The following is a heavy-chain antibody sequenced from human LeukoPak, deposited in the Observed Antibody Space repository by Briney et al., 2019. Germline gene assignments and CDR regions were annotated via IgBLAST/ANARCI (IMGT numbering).Heavy chain of an antibody. D-gene: IGHD6-13*01. Sequence: ASVKVSCKASGYTFTSYDINWVRQATGQGLEWMGWVNPNSGNTGYAQKFQGRVTMTRNTSISTAYTELSSLRSEDTAVYYCARRRGIAAAGGSNWFDPWGQGTLVTVSS. J-gene: IGHJ5*02. CDR1: GYTFTSYD. V-gene: IGHV1-8*01. CDR2: VNPNSGNT. CDR3: ARRRGIAAAGGSNWFDP.